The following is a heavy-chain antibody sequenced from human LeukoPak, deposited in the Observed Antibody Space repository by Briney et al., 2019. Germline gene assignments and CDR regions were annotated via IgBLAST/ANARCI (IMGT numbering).Heavy chain of an antibody. CDR3: ARDYAVAGTGFAWFDP. CDR1: GGSISSYY. CDR2: IYYSGST. Sequence: SETLSLTCTVSGGSISSYYWSWIRQPPGKGLEWIGYIYYSGSTNYNPSLKSRVTISVDTSKNQFSLKLSSVTAADTAVYYCARDYAVAGTGFAWFDPWGQGTLVTVSS. V-gene: IGHV4-59*01. J-gene: IGHJ5*02. D-gene: IGHD6-19*01.